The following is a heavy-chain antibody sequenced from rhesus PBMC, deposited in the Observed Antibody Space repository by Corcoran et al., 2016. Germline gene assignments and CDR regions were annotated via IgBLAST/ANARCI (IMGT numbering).Heavy chain of an antibody. CDR3: AKDAGFTGTYYFDY. Sequence: QVKLQQWGEGLVKPSETLSLTCAVYGGSISGSYYWNWIRQPHVKGLEWIWYIYGYIASTNYNPSLKNLFTISKDTSKTQFSLKLSAVTAADTAVYYCAKDAGFTGTYYFDYWGQGVLVTVSS. CDR1: GGSISGSYY. J-gene: IGHJ4*01. D-gene: IGHD1-26*01. V-gene: IGHV4-73*01. CDR2: IYGYIAST.